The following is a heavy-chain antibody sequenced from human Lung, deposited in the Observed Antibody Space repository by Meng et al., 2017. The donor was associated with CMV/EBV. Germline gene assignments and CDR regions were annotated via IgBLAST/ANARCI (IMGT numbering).Heavy chain of an antibody. D-gene: IGHD3-22*01. CDR3: ARAPYESNFDP. CDR1: GYTFIAYY. J-gene: IGHJ5*02. CDR2: INPGTGGT. Sequence: SCKASGYTFIAYYIHWVRQAPGQGLEWLGWINPGTGGTDCAQKFQGRVTMTRDTSISTVYLELTTPTSDDTAVYFCARAPYESNFDPWGQGTLVTVSS. V-gene: IGHV1-2*02.